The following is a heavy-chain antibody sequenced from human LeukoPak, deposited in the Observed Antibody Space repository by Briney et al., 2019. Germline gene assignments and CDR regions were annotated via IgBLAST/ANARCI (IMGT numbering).Heavy chain of an antibody. CDR1: GGSFSGYY. Sequence: PSETLSLTCGVYGGSFSGYYWSWVRRPPGKGREGLGEINHSGGTNYTPSLKSQVTISLDTFKNQFPLRLGSVTAADTAVYYCARRRLAPLSGGGRSYYYGRDVWGERTTVTLSS. CDR3: ARRRLAPLSGGGRSYYYGRDV. V-gene: IGHV4-34*01. J-gene: IGHJ6*04. D-gene: IGHD2-15*01. CDR2: INHSGGT.